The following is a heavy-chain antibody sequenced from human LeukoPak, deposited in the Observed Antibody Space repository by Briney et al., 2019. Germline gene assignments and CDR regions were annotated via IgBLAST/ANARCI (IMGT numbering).Heavy chain of an antibody. J-gene: IGHJ4*02. Sequence: SVKVSCKASGGTCSSYAISWVRQAPGQGLEWMGRIIPIFGIANYAQKFQGRVTITADKSTSTAYMELSSLRSEDTAVYYCAREEDLWAAAGTIDYWGQGTLVTVSS. V-gene: IGHV1-69*04. CDR3: AREEDLWAAAGTIDY. CDR2: IIPIFGIA. D-gene: IGHD6-13*01. CDR1: GGTCSSYA.